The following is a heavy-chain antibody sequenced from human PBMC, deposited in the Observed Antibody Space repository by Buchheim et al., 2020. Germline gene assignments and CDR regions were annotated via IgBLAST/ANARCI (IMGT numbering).Heavy chain of an antibody. V-gene: IGHV3-30*18. CDR3: AKDRGSDHLFDS. CDR2: IPYDESQT. J-gene: IGHJ4*02. D-gene: IGHD3-10*01. CDR1: GVTFRTYG. Sequence: VESGGGVVQPGRSLRLSCAASGVTFRTYGMHWVRQAPGKGLEWVSVIPYDESQTFYADSVKGRFSISRDNSNNILYLQMNSLRVEDTAVYFCAKDRGSDHLFDSWGQGTL.